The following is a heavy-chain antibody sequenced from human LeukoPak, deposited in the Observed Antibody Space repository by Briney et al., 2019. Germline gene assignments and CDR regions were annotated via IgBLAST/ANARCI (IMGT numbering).Heavy chain of an antibody. Sequence: RTSESLSLTCTVSGASISSSSYYWSWLRQHTGKGLEWFGYIHYSGSTYYNPSLKRRVTISVDTSKNQFSLKLSSVTAADTAVYYCARGVRLGDLSLGYWGQGTLVTVSS. CDR2: IHYSGST. D-gene: IGHD3-16*02. CDR1: GASISSSSYY. V-gene: IGHV4-31*03. CDR3: ARGVRLGDLSLGY. J-gene: IGHJ4*02.